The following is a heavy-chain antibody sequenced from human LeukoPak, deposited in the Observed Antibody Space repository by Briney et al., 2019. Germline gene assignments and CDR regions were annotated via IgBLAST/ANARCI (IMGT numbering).Heavy chain of an antibody. CDR1: GFTFSSYG. CDR2: ISYDGSNK. CDR3: AKDSVDY. J-gene: IGHJ4*02. V-gene: IGHV3-30*18. Sequence: GGSLRLSCAASGFTFSSYGMHWVRQAPGKGLEWVAVISYDGSNKYYADSVKGRFTISRDNSKNTLYLQMNSLRAEDTAVYYCAKDSVDYWGQGTLVTVSS.